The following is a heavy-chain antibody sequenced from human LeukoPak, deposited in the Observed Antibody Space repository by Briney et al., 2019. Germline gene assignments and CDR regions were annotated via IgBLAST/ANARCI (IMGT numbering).Heavy chain of an antibody. CDR3: ARAGTKQSLGYYYYGMDV. D-gene: IGHD3-10*01. CDR1: GFSFSSSW. CDR2: ISPDGSST. Sequence: GGSLRLSCAASGFSFSSSWMLWVRQTPGKGLVWLSRISPDGSSTSYADSVKGRFTVSRDIARNTLSLQMNSLRAEDSAVYYCARAGTKQSLGYYYYGMDVWGQGTTVTVSS. J-gene: IGHJ6*02. V-gene: IGHV3-74*01.